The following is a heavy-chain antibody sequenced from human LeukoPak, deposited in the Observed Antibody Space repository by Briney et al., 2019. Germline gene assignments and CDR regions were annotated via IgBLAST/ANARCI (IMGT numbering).Heavy chain of an antibody. D-gene: IGHD3-16*01. CDR3: ARDEELRD. CDR1: GGSISSGSYY. CDR2: IYTSGST. J-gene: IGHJ4*02. V-gene: IGHV4-61*02. Sequence: SQTLSLTCTVSGGSISSGSYYWRWIRQPAGKGLEWIGRIYTSGSTNYNPSLKSRVTISVDTSKNQFSLKLSSVTAADTAVYYCARDEELRDWGQGTLVTVSS.